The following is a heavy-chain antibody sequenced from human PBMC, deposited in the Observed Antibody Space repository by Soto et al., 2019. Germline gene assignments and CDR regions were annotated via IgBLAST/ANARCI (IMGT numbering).Heavy chain of an antibody. V-gene: IGHV4-59*01. J-gene: IGHJ4*02. D-gene: IGHD3-22*01. Sequence: SETLSLTCTVSGGSISSYYWSWIRQPPGKGLEWIGYIYYSGSTNYNPSLKSRVTISVDTSKNQFSLKLSSVTAADTAVYYCARAAHYDSLLNDYWGQGTLVTVSS. CDR1: GGSISSYY. CDR3: ARAAHYDSLLNDY. CDR2: IYYSGST.